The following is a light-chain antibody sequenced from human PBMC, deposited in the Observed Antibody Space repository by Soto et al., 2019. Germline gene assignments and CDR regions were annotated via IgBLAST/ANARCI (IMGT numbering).Light chain of an antibody. J-gene: IGLJ3*02. Sequence: QSVLTQPASVSGSPGQSITISCTGTSSDLGSYNLVSWYQQYSGKAPKLMIYEVSKRPSGVSDRYSGSKSGNTASLTISGLQAEDEADYYCCSHAGSSTWVFGGGTKLTVL. CDR3: CSHAGSSTWV. V-gene: IGLV2-23*02. CDR2: EVS. CDR1: SSDLGSYNL.